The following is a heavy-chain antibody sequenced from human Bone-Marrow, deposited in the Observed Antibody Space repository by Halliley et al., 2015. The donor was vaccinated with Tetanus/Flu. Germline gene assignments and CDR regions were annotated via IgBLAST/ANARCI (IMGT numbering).Heavy chain of an antibody. CDR3: AKGVDG. J-gene: IGHJ6*02. Sequence: QAAGKGLVRDSRINGDGRSTNYADSGKGRYTIARENAKNTLYLRMNNLRTEDTAVDYCAKGVDGWGQGTAVTVSS. CDR2: INGDGRST. V-gene: IGHV3-74*01.